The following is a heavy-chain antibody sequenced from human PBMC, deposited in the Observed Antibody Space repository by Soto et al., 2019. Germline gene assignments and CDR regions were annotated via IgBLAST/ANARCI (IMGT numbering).Heavy chain of an antibody. CDR3: AKGTFPILVVPAAADY. CDR1: GFTFSSYA. V-gene: IGHV3-23*01. CDR2: LSGSGGST. Sequence: EVQLLESGGGLVQPGGSLRLSCAASGFTFSSYAMSWVRQAPGKGLEWVSALSGSGGSTYYADSVKGRFTISRDNSKTTLYLQMNSLRAEDTAVYYCAKGTFPILVVPAAADYWGQGPLVTVSS. J-gene: IGHJ4*02. D-gene: IGHD2-2*01.